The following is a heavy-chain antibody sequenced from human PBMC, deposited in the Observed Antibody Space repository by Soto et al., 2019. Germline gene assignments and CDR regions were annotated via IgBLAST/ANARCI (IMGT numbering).Heavy chain of an antibody. D-gene: IGHD6-25*01. CDR2: INHSGST. Sequence: QVQLQQWGAGLLKPSETLSLTCAVYGGSFSGYYWSWIRPPPGKGLEWIGEINHSGSTNYNPSLTSRVTISVDTSKNHFSLELSSVSAADTSVYYCARVAENSPQMAPWFDPWGQGTLVTVS. CDR1: GGSFSGYY. J-gene: IGHJ5*02. V-gene: IGHV4-34*01. CDR3: ARVAENSPQMAPWFDP.